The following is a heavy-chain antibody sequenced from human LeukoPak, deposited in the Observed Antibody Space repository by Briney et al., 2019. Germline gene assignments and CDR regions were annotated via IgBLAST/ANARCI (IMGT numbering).Heavy chain of an antibody. Sequence: SGTLSLTCAVSGDSGGSISSSNFWTWVRQPPGEGLEWIGEIYHSGSTNYNPSLKSRVTISVDKSKNQFSLKVNSVTAADTAVYYCARAGQGYCSSAGCFLSLDYWGQGTLVTVSS. J-gene: IGHJ4*02. CDR2: IYHSGST. CDR1: GDSGGSISSSNF. D-gene: IGHD2-2*01. CDR3: ARAGQGYCSSAGCFLSLDY. V-gene: IGHV4-4*02.